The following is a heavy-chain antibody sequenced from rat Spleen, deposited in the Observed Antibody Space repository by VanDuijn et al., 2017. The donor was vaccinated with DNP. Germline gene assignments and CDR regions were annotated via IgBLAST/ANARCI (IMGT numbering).Heavy chain of an antibody. CDR1: GFTFNNYA. D-gene: IGHD1-4*01. Sequence: EVQLVDSGGGLVQPGGSLKLSCAASGFTFNNYAMHWIRQAPTKGLEWVASISPGGGYTYYRDSVKGRFTISRDNVKNTLYLQMNSLRSEDTATYYCARAGSRYAMDAWGQGTSVTVSS. J-gene: IGHJ4*01. CDR3: ARAGSRYAMDA. V-gene: IGHV5-19*01. CDR2: ISPGGGYT.